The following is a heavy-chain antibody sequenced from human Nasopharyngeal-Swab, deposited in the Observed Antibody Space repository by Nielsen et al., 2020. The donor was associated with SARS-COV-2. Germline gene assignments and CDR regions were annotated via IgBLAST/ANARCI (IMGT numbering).Heavy chain of an antibody. CDR1: GFTFSTYW. V-gene: IGHV3-74*01. CDR2: INTDGSTT. CDR3: ARADLLLGGSLDI. J-gene: IGHJ3*02. D-gene: IGHD1-26*01. Sequence: GGSLRLSCGASGFTFSTYWMHWVRQGPGKGLVWVSRINTDGSTTSYAPSVKGRFIISRDNAKNTVYLQMNSLRAEDTAVYYCARADLLLGGSLDIWGQGTTVTVSS.